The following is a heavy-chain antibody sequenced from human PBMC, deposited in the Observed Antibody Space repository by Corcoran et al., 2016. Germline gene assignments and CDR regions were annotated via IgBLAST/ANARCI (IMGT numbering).Heavy chain of an antibody. Sequence: QLQLQESGPGLVKPSETLSLTCTVSGGSISSSSYYWGWIRQPPGKGLEWIGSIYYSGSTYYNPSLKSRVTISVDTSKNQFSLKLSSVTAADTAVYYCARVPNGGDFDYWGQGTLVTVSS. J-gene: IGHJ4*02. D-gene: IGHD1-1*01. CDR1: GGSISSSSYY. V-gene: IGHV4-39*07. CDR2: IYYSGST. CDR3: ARVPNGGDFDY.